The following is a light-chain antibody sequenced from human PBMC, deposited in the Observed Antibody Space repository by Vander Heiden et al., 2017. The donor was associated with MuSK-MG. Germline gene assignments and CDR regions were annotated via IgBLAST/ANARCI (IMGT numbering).Light chain of an antibody. CDR1: HIGSKS. CDR2: DDS. V-gene: IGLV3-21*03. CDR3: QVWDSSSDHVV. J-gene: IGLJ2*01. Sequence: SYVLTQPPSVSVAPGKTARITCGGNHIGSKSVHWYQQKPGQAPVLFVYDDSDRHSGIPERFSGSNSGNTATLTTSRVEAGEEADYYCQVWDSSSDHVVFGGGTKLTVL.